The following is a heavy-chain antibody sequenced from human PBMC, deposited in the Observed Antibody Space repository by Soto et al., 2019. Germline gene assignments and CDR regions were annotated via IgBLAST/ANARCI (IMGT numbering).Heavy chain of an antibody. CDR3: AKDRYGRTFKPLPNWFDP. D-gene: IGHD4-17*01. J-gene: IGHJ5*02. Sequence: GGSLRLSCAASGFTFSSYAMSWVRQAPGKGLEWVSAISGSGGSTYYADSVKGRFTISRDNSKNTLYLQMNSLRAEDTAVYYCAKDRYGRTFKPLPNWFDPWGQGTLVTVSS. CDR1: GFTFSSYA. CDR2: ISGSGGST. V-gene: IGHV3-23*01.